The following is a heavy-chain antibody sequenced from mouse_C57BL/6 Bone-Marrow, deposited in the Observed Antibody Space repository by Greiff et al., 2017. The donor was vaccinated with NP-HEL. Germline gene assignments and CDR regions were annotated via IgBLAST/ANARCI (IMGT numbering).Heavy chain of an antibody. Sequence: QVQLQQPGAELVKPGASVKLSCKASGYTFTSYWMQWVKQRPGQGLEWIGEIDPSDSYTNYNQKFKGKATLTVDTSSSTAYMQLSSLTSEDSAVYYCAGDYYGTPYYAMDYGGRGTAVTVSS. CDR2: IDPSDSYT. J-gene: IGHJ4*01. CDR1: GYTFTSYW. D-gene: IGHD1-1*01. CDR3: AGDYYGTPYYAMDY. V-gene: IGHV1-50*01.